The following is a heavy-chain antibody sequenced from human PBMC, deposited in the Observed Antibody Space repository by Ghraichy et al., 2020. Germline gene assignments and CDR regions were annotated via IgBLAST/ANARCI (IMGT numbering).Heavy chain of an antibody. CDR2: TKSKAYSYAT. D-gene: IGHD3-16*01. V-gene: IGHV3-72*01. CDR1: GFIFNDFF. Sequence: GSLRLSCAASGFIFNDFFIDWVRQAPGKGLEWLGRTKSKAYSYATEYAASVRGRFIISRDDSGTSVFLQMHSLKGEDTAVYYCALIRSNLGYWGQGTLVTVSS. J-gene: IGHJ4*02. CDR3: ALIRSNLGY.